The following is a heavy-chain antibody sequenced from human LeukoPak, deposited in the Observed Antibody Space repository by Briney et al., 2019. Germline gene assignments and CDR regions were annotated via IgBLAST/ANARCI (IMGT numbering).Heavy chain of an antibody. J-gene: IGHJ4*02. CDR1: GYTFNGYY. CDR3: ARGLILGY. D-gene: IGHD1-26*01. CDR2: MNPNSGNT. Sequence: ASVKVSRKASGYTFNGYYIHWVRQPPGQGLEWMGWMNPNSGNTGYAQKFQGRVTMTRDTSISTAYMELSSLRSEDTAVYYCARGLILGYWGQGTLVTVSS. V-gene: IGHV1-8*02.